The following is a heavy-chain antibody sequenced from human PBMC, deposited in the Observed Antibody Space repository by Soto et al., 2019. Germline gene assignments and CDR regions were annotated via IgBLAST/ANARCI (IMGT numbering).Heavy chain of an antibody. CDR2: MYHSGST. CDR3: ARVPDY. J-gene: IGHJ4*02. Sequence: QLQLQESGSGLVKPSQTLSLTCAVSGGSISSGCYSWSWIRQPPGKGLDWIGYMYHSGSTYYNPSLKSRVTMSIARSKNQFSLKLSSVTAADTAVYYCARVPDYWGQGILVTVSS. CDR1: GGSISSGCYS. D-gene: IGHD2-2*01. V-gene: IGHV4-30-2*01.